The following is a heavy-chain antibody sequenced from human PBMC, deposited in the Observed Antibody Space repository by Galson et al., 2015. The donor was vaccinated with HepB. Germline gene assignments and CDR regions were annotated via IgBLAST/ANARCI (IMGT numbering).Heavy chain of an antibody. CDR2: IYSGGNT. CDR3: ARERSGSQSDAVDL. J-gene: IGHJ3*01. Sequence: SLRLSCAASGFTVSSNYMSWVRQAPGKGLEWVSVIYSGGNTYYTDSVKGRFTISRDNSKNTLYLQMNSLRAEDTAVYYCARERSGSQSDAVDLWGQGTMVTVSS. D-gene: IGHD1-26*01. CDR1: GFTVSSNY. V-gene: IGHV3-53*01.